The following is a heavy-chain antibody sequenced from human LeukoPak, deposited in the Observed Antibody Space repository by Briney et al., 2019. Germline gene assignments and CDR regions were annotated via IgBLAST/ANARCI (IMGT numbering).Heavy chain of an antibody. Sequence: PGGSLRLSCAASGFTFSSYGMHWVRQAPGKGLEWVAFIRYDGSNKYYADSVKGRFTISRDNSKNTLYLQMNSLRAEDTAVYYCAKDEGTAARSPSWGQGTLVTVSS. CDR1: GFTFSSYG. V-gene: IGHV3-30*02. CDR3: AKDEGTAARSPS. D-gene: IGHD6-6*01. J-gene: IGHJ5*02. CDR2: IRYDGSNK.